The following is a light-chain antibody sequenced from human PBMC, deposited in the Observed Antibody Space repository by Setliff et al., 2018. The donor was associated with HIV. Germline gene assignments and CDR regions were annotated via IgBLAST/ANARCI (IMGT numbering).Light chain of an antibody. Sequence: QSVLTQPASVSGSPGQSVTISCTGTSSDVGFYNYVSWYQQHPGKAPKLMIYEVSNRPSGVSDRFSGSKSGNTASLTISGLQAEDEADYYCSSYAGSYTSFYVFGTGTKVTVL. CDR2: EVS. J-gene: IGLJ1*01. V-gene: IGLV2-14*01. CDR3: SSYAGSYTSFYV. CDR1: SSDVGFYNY.